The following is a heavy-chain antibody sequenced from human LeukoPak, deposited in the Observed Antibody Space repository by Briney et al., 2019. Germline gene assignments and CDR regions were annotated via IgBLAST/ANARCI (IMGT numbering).Heavy chain of an antibody. J-gene: IGHJ4*02. V-gene: IGHV4-39*01. CDR1: SGSISDSNYY. Sequence: PRETLSLTCTVSSGSISDSNYYWGWIRQPPGKGLEWIGSIFYSGNTNHNPSLESRVTISVDTSKNQFSLRLSSVTAADTAVYYCARQIQWLVNFDSWGQGTLVTVSS. D-gene: IGHD6-19*01. CDR2: IFYSGNT. CDR3: ARQIQWLVNFDS.